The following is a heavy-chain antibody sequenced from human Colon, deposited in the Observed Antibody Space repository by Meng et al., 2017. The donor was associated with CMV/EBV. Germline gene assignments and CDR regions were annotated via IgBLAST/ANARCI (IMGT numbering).Heavy chain of an antibody. CDR3: VRDGWGADVFDI. D-gene: IGHD2-2*03. V-gene: IGHV3-7*01. CDR1: GFTFNTYW. Sequence: GESLKISCAASGFTFNTYWMTWVRQAPGKGLECVANIKPDGSQGYYVDSVKGRFTISRDNAKNTLDLEMQSLRAEDTAIYYCVRDGWGADVFDIWGQGTMVTVSS. J-gene: IGHJ3*02. CDR2: IKPDGSQG.